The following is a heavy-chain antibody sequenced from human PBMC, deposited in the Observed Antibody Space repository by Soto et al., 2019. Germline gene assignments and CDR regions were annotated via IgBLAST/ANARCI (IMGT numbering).Heavy chain of an antibody. J-gene: IGHJ6*03. CDR1: GYTFTSYG. CDR3: ARESGGATATLDYYYFYMDV. D-gene: IGHD5-12*01. Sequence: ASVKVSCKASGYTFTSYGISWVRQAPGQGLEWMGWINPNGGGTKYAQRFQGRVTVTRDTSIRTVYMELSSLRSDDTAVYYCARESGGATATLDYYYFYMDVWGKGTTVTVSS. CDR2: INPNGGGT. V-gene: IGHV1-2*02.